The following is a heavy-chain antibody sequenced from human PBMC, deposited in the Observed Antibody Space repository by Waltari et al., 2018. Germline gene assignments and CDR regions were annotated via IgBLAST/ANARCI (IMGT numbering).Heavy chain of an antibody. CDR3: ARETLPGNKIIDY. D-gene: IGHD1-1*01. J-gene: IGHJ4*02. Sequence: QVHLVQSGAEVKQPGASVRVSCQTSGYTFTAYYLHWVRQAPGQGLEWMAWINSNTGDSQSAQTFEGRVTVTRDTSLTTAYLELSGLRSDDTALYYCARETLPGNKIIDYWGQGTLVTVSS. CDR2: INSNTGDS. V-gene: IGHV1-2*02. CDR1: GYTFTAYY.